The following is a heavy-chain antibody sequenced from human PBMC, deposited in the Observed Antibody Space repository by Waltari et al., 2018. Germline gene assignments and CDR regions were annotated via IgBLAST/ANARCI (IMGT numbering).Heavy chain of an antibody. CDR3: ASANHPMAAAGTGWFDP. Sequence: EVQLLESGGGLVQPGGSLRLSCAASGFTFSSYAMSWVRQAPGKGLEWVSAISGSGGRIYYADSVKGRFTISRGNSKNTLKLQRNILMAEDTAVYYCASANHPMAAAGTGWFDPWGQGTLVTVSS. CDR1: GFTFSSYA. CDR2: ISGSGGRI. V-gene: IGHV3-23*01. J-gene: IGHJ5*02. D-gene: IGHD6-13*01.